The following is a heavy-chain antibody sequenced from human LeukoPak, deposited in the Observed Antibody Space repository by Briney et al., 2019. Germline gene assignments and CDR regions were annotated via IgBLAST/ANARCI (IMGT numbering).Heavy chain of an antibody. D-gene: IGHD3-22*01. J-gene: IGHJ3*02. CDR2: IKQDGSEK. V-gene: IGHV3-7*03. CDR3: ARDGSSGYYLFPGAFDI. CDR1: GYTFTNYW. Sequence: GGSLRLSCVVSGYTFTNYWMSWVRQAPGKGLEWVANIKQDGSEKYYVDSVKGRFTISRDNAKNSLYLQMNSLRAEDTAVYYCARDGSSGYYLFPGAFDIWGQGTMVTVSS.